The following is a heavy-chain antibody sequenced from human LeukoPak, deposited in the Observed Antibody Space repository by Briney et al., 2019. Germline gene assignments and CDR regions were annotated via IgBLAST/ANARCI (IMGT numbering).Heavy chain of an antibody. CDR2: IYHSGST. V-gene: IGHV4-59*12. CDR3: ARENIVVVVAATQSSAFDI. J-gene: IGHJ3*02. D-gene: IGHD2-15*01. CDR1: GGSISSYY. Sequence: PSQTLSLTCTVSGGSISSYYWSWIRQPPGKGLEWIGEIYHSGSTNYNPSLKSRVTISVDKSKNQFSLKLSSVTAAGTAVYYCARENIVVVVAATQSSAFDIWGQGTMVTVSS.